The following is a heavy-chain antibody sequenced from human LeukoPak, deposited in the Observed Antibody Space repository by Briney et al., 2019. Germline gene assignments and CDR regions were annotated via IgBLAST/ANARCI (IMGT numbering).Heavy chain of an antibody. CDR2: INPSGGST. CDR1: GYTFTGYY. V-gene: IGHV1-46*01. D-gene: IGHD2-15*01. Sequence: ASVKVSCKASGYTFTGYYMHWVRQAPGQGLEWMGIINPSGGSTSYAQKFQGRVTMTRDMSTSTVYMELSSLRSEDTAVYYCARAQRGVVAATYYFDYWGQGTLVTVSS. J-gene: IGHJ4*02. CDR3: ARAQRGVVAATYYFDY.